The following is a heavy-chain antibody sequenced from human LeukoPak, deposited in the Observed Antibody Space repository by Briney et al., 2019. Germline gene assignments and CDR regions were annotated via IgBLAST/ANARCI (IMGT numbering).Heavy chain of an antibody. D-gene: IGHD3-22*01. V-gene: IGHV3-30*02. Sequence: GGSLRLSCAPSGFTFSSYGMHWVRQAPGKGLEWVAFIRNDGSIRYYADSLKGRFTISRDNSKNTLYLQMSSLRVDDTAVYYCAKESESYDSSGSTLDYRGQGTLVTVSS. J-gene: IGHJ4*02. CDR1: GFTFSSYG. CDR2: IRNDGSIR. CDR3: AKESESYDSSGSTLDY.